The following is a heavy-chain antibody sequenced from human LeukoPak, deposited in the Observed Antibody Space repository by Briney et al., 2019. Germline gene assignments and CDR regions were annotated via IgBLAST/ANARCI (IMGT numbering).Heavy chain of an antibody. D-gene: IGHD3-16*02. CDR3: AKLFRGVVVPYFDS. J-gene: IGHJ4*02. Sequence: GGSLRLSCAASGFTFITYGMSWARQAPGKGLEWVSAISGSGDRTYYADSVKGRFTVSRDISKNTLFLQLNSLRAEDTAVYYCAKLFRGVVVPYFDSRGQGTLVTVSS. CDR2: ISGSGDRT. V-gene: IGHV3-23*01. CDR1: GFTFITYG.